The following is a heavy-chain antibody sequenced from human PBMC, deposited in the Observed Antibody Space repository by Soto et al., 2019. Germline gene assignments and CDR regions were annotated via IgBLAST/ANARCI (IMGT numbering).Heavy chain of an antibody. V-gene: IGHV3-21*01. CDR3: FFFQAEDGIRDTVPVSAFLLNRSSDL. CDR2: ISSSSSYI. D-gene: IGHD2-15*01. Sequence: KGLEWVSSISSSSSYIYYADSVKGRFTISRDNAKNTLYLQMNCLRAEDTAVYYCFFFQAEDGIRDTVPVSAFLLNRSSDL. J-gene: IGHJ2*01.